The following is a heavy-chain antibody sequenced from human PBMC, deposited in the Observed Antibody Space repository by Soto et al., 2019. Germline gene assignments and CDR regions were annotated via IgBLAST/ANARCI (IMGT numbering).Heavy chain of an antibody. CDR3: ARLPYAFDI. CDR1: GGSISSSSYY. Sequence: PSETLSLTCTVSGGSISSSSYYWGWIRQPPGKGLEWIGSIYYSGSTYYNPSLKSRVTISVDTSKNQFSLKLSSVTAADTAVYYCARLPYAFDIWGQGTMVTVSS. J-gene: IGHJ3*02. CDR2: IYYSGST. V-gene: IGHV4-39*01.